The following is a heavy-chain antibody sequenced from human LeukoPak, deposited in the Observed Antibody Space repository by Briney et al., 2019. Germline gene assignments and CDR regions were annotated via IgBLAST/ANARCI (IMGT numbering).Heavy chain of an antibody. CDR3: ARDCSGGSCYLYFDY. J-gene: IGHJ4*02. V-gene: IGHV1-18*01. Sequence: ASVKVSCKASGYTFTSYGISWVRQAPGQGLEWMGWISAYNGSTNYAQKLLGRVTMTTDTSTSTAYMELRSLRSDDTAVYYCARDCSGGSCYLYFDYWGQGTLVTVSS. CDR2: ISAYNGST. CDR1: GYTFTSYG. D-gene: IGHD2-15*01.